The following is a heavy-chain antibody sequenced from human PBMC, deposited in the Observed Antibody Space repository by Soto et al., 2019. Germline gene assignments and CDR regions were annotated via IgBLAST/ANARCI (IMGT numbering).Heavy chain of an antibody. J-gene: IGHJ4*02. CDR1: GVSLRSPSYF. D-gene: IGHD3-10*01. V-gene: IGHV4-39*01. CDR2: VYSHGDK. CDR3: ERLGGFSAGTFDY. Sequence: SETLSLTCTVSGVSLRSPSYFWGWVRQPPGKGLEWIAAVYSHGDKYYNPFLNSRVSISVDTSANRFSLTLTSLTAADTAVYYCERLGGFSAGTFDYWGQGTLVTVSS.